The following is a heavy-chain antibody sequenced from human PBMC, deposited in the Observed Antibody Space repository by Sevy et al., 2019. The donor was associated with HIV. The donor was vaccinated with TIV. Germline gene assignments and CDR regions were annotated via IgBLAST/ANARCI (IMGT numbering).Heavy chain of an antibody. D-gene: IGHD6-13*01. CDR3: TRWKAAQSIFDY. V-gene: IGHV3-49*04. CDR2: LKSDVYGGTV. J-gene: IGHJ4*02. Sequence: GGYLRLSCTASGFTFGDYCMSWVRQAPGKGLEWVAFLKSDVYGGTVDHAASVRGRFVISRDDSKTIAYLQMNDLKTEYTGVYYCTRWKAAQSIFDYWGQGALVTVSS. CDR1: GFTFGDYC.